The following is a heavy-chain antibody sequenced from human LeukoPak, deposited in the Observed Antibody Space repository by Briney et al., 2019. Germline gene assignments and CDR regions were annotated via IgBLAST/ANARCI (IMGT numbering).Heavy chain of an antibody. D-gene: IGHD2-15*01. V-gene: IGHV3-33*01. CDR1: GFTFSSYG. J-gene: IGHJ4*02. CDR2: IWYDGSNK. CDR3: ARDRGDYFDY. Sequence: GGSLRLTCAASGFTFSSYGMHWVRPAPGKGLEWVAVIWYDGSNKYYADSVKGRFTISRDNSKNTLYLQMNSLRAEDTAVYYCARDRGDYFDYWGQGTLVTVSS.